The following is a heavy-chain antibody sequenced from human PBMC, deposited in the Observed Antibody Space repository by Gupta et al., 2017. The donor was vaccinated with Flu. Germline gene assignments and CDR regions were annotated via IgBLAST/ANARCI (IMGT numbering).Heavy chain of an antibody. CDR2: IKDERDGGTA. V-gene: IGHV3-15*01. D-gene: IGHD1-26*01. J-gene: IGHJ4*02. CDR3: TTSGEPPEY. Sequence: LVESGGGWVTPGGSLRFSCAASGFTFTDAYITWSRQRPGRGLGWVGRIKDERDGGTADYAPPVKGRFTISRDDSTKTVFLQMTSLKSEDSALYYCTTSGEPPEYWGQGTLVTVSP. CDR1: GFTFTDAY.